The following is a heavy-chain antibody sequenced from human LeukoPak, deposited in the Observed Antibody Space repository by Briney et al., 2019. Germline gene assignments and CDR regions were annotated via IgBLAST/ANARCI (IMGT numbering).Heavy chain of an antibody. Sequence: EASVKVSCKASGGTFSSYAISWVRQAPGQGLEWMGGIIPIFGTANYAQKFQGRVTITTDESTSTAYMELSSLRSEDTAVYYCATLGRHSSSSGVDYWGQGTLVTVSS. V-gene: IGHV1-69*05. CDR1: GGTFSSYA. CDR3: ATLGRHSSSSGVDY. J-gene: IGHJ4*02. D-gene: IGHD6-6*01. CDR2: IIPIFGTA.